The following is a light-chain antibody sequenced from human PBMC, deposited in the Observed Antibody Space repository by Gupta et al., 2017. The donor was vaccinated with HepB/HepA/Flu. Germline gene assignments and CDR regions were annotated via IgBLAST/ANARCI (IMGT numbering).Light chain of an antibody. Sequence: DIQMTQSPSSLSASVGDRVTITCRASQSISSYLNWYQQKPGKAPKLLIYAASSWQSGVPSRFSGSGSETDLTLTISSRQQEDFATYYCQQSDSNLALTFGGGSKVEIK. V-gene: IGKV1-39*01. CDR3: QQSDSNLALT. CDR1: QSISSY. J-gene: IGKJ4*01. CDR2: AAS.